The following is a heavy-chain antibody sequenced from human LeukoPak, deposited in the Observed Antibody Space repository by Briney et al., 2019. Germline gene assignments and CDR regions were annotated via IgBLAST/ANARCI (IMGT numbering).Heavy chain of an antibody. D-gene: IGHD3-10*01. CDR3: ARGGVSMVRGVYFDY. V-gene: IGHV1-69*04. J-gene: IGHJ4*02. CDR1: GGTFSSYA. CDR2: IIPIFGIA. Sequence: SVKVSCKASGGTFSSYAISWVRQAPGQGLEWMGRIIPIFGIANYAQKFQGRVTITADKSTSTAYMELSSLRSEDTAVCYCARGGVSMVRGVYFDYWGQGTLVTVSS.